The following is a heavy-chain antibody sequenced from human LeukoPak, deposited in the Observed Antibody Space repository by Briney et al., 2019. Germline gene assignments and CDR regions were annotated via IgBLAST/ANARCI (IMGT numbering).Heavy chain of an antibody. CDR2: ISPTSTI. V-gene: IGHV3-48*01. D-gene: IGHD3-10*01. CDR1: GFTFSSYN. CDR3: ARELRGENFDF. J-gene: IGHJ4*02. Sequence: GGSLRLSCAASGFTFSSYNMNWVRQAPGEGLELVSYISPTSTIFYADSVRGRSTISRDNVKNSLYLQMSSLRVEDTAVYYCARELRGENFDFWGQGTLVTVSA.